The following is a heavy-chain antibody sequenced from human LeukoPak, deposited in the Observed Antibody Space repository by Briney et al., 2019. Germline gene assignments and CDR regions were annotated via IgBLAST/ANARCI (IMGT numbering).Heavy chain of an antibody. CDR2: IYGADYTT. V-gene: IGHV5-51*01. CDR3: ARRPAGTRTFDY. CDR1: GYSFASYW. J-gene: IGHJ4*02. Sequence: GESLKISCKGSGYSFASYWIGWVRQMPGKGLEWMGVIYGADYTTIYSPPFHGQITISADKSISTAYLQWTSLKASDTAMYYCARRPAGTRTFDYWGQGALVTVSS. D-gene: IGHD1-7*01.